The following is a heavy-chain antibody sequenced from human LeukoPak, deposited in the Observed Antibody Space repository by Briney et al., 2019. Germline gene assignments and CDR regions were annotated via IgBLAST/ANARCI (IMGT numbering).Heavy chain of an antibody. CDR1: GYSFTSYG. Sequence: ASVKVSCKASGYSFTSYGFTWVRQAPGQGLEWMGWISVYNGNRKYAQKLQGRVTMTTDPSTSTAYMELRSLRSDDTAVYYCARVSSRYFDWLSGWFDSWGQGTLVTVSS. V-gene: IGHV1-18*01. CDR3: ARVSSRYFDWLSGWFDS. D-gene: IGHD3-9*01. J-gene: IGHJ5*01. CDR2: ISVYNGNR.